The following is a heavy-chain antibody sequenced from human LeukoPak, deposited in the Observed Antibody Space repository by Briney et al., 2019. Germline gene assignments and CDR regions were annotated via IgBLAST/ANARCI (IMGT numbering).Heavy chain of an antibody. CDR2: MNPNSGNT. CDR1: GYTFTSYG. CDR3: ARSIWFGEFMGL. Sequence: GASVKVSCKASGYTFTSYGISWVRQATGQGLEWMGWMNPNSGNTGYAQKFQGRVTMTRNTSISTAYMELSSLRSEDTAVYYCARSIWFGEFMGLWGQGTLVTVSS. D-gene: IGHD3-10*01. J-gene: IGHJ4*02. V-gene: IGHV1-8*02.